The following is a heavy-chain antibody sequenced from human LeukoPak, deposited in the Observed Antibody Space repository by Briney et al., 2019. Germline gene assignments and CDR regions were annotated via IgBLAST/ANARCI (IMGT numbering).Heavy chain of an antibody. Sequence: SETLSLTCTVSGGSISSGDYYWSWIRQPSGKGLEWIGYIYYSGSTYYNPSLKSRVTISVDTSKNQFSLKLSSVTAADTAVYYCARADYYGSGSVDYWGQGTLVTVSS. CDR3: ARADYYGSGSVDY. V-gene: IGHV4-30-4*01. CDR1: GGSISSGDYY. J-gene: IGHJ4*02. D-gene: IGHD3-10*01. CDR2: IYYSGST.